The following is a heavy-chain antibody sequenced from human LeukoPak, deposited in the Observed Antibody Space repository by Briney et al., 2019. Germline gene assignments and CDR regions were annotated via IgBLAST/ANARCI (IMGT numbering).Heavy chain of an antibody. D-gene: IGHD6-13*01. V-gene: IGHV3-30*03. Sequence: PGGSLRLSCAASGFTFSSYGMHWVRQAPGKGLEWVAVISYDGSNKYYADSVKGRFTISRGNSKNTLYLQMNSLRAEDTAVYYCARGLPRIAAAALFDYWGQGTLVTVSS. CDR3: ARGLPRIAAAALFDY. J-gene: IGHJ4*02. CDR2: ISYDGSNK. CDR1: GFTFSSYG.